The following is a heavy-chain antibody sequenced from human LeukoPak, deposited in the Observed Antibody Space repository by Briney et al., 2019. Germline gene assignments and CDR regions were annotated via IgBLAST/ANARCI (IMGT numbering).Heavy chain of an antibody. CDR1: GFTLSSYA. Sequence: GGSPRLSSAASGFTLSSYAMHWVRQAPGKGLGWVAVISYKGSNKYYADSVKSRITMSRDNSTNTLYLQMNSLRAEDTAVYYCARVPRDCSSTSCSRPYYYYDMAVWSQGTTPTVPS. J-gene: IGHJ6*02. CDR3: ARVPRDCSSTSCSRPYYYYDMAV. CDR2: ISYKGSNK. V-gene: IGHV3-30*04. D-gene: IGHD2-2*01.